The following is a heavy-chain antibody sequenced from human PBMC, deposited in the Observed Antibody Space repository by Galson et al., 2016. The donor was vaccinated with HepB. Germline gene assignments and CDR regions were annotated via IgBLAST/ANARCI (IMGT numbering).Heavy chain of an antibody. D-gene: IGHD1-1*01. CDR3: ARIQYTNNWYSNWFDP. CDR1: GFSLSNPRMG. Sequence: PALVKPTQTLTLTCTVSGFSLSNPRMGVSWIRQPPGKALEWLAHIFSDDVRSYTTSLKSRLTISKDTSKSQVVLTMTNMDPVDTATYFCARIQYTNNWYSNWFDPWGQGTLVTVSS. CDR2: IFSDDVR. V-gene: IGHV2-26*01. J-gene: IGHJ5*02.